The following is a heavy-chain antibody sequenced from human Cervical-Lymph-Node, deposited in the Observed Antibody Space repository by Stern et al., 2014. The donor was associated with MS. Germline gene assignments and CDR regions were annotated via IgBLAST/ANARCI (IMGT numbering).Heavy chain of an antibody. V-gene: IGHV1-18*01. CDR2: ISAYNGNT. D-gene: IGHD3-3*01. CDR1: GYTFTSYG. Sequence: VQLVESGAEVKNPAPSAKLSCKASGYTFTSYGISWVRQAPGQGLEWMGWISAYNGNTNYAQKLQGRVTMTTDTSTSTAYMELRSLRSDDTAVYYCARRYDFWSGYSSFDYWGQGTLVTVSS. CDR3: ARRYDFWSGYSSFDY. J-gene: IGHJ4*02.